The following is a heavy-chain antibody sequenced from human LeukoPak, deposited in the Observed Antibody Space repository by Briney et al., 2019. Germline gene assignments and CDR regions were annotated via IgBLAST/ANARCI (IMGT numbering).Heavy chain of an antibody. CDR1: GGTFSSYA. CDR3: ARGDAAAGPTAY. J-gene: IGHJ4*02. CDR2: IIPIFGTA. Sequence: GASVKVSCKASGGTFSSYAISWVRQAPGQGLEWMGGIIPIFGTANYAQKFQGRVTITTDESTSTAYMELSSLRSEDTAVYYCARGDAAAGPTAYWGQGTLVTVSS. V-gene: IGHV1-69*05. D-gene: IGHD6-13*01.